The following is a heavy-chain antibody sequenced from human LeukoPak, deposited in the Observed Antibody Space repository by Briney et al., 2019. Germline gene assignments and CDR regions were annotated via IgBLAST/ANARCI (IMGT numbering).Heavy chain of an antibody. V-gene: IGHV4-59*01. CDR2: IYYSGST. CDR1: GGSISSYY. J-gene: IGHJ3*02. D-gene: IGHD2-2*01. Sequence: SETLPLTCTVSGGSISSYYWSWIRQPPGKGLEWIGYIYYSGSTNYNPSLKSRVTISVDTSKNQFSLKLSSVTAADTAVYYCARDRGYCSSTSCDGGAFDIWGQGTMVTVSS. CDR3: ARDRGYCSSTSCDGGAFDI.